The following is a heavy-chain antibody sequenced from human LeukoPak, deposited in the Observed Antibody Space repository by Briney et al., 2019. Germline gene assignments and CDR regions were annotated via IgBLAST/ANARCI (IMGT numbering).Heavy chain of an antibody. V-gene: IGHV3-30*02. Sequence: GGSLRLSCATSGFPFSGSGMHWVRQAPGKGLEWVAVIWYDGSHQYYADSVKGRFTISRDNSKNTIYPQMNSLRAEDTAVYYCAKDLRSRIAAAGAPDYWGQGTLVTVSS. CDR1: GFPFSGSG. J-gene: IGHJ4*02. CDR2: IWYDGSHQ. CDR3: AKDLRSRIAAAGAPDY. D-gene: IGHD6-13*01.